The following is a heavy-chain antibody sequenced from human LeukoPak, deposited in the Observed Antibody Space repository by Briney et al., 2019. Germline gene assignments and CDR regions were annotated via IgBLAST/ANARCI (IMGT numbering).Heavy chain of an antibody. CDR3: ARLRDYGSGTFYNDY. CDR1: GDSLSNYY. D-gene: IGHD3-10*01. CDR2: IYYTGSP. Sequence: SETLSLTCSVSGDSLSNYYWTWMRQPPGKGLEWVGYIYYTGSPNYNPSLKSRVTISVDTSKNQFSLKLSSVTAADTAVYYCARLRDYGSGTFYNDYWGQGTLDTVSS. J-gene: IGHJ4*02. V-gene: IGHV4-59*08.